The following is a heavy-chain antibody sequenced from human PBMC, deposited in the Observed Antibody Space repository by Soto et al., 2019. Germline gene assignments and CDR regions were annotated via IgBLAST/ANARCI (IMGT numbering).Heavy chain of an antibody. D-gene: IGHD5-18*01. J-gene: IGHJ3*02. Sequence: QVQLVESGGGVVQPGRSLRLSCAASGFTFSSYAMHWVRQAPGKGLEWVAVISYDGSNKYYADSVKGRFTISRDNSKNTLYLQMNSLRAEDTAVYYCARDLLGHTAMVIGAFDIWGQGTMVTVSS. CDR2: ISYDGSNK. CDR3: ARDLLGHTAMVIGAFDI. V-gene: IGHV3-30-3*01. CDR1: GFTFSSYA.